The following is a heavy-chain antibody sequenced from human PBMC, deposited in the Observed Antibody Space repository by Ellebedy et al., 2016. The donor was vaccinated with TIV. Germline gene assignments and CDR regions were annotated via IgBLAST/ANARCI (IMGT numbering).Heavy chain of an antibody. J-gene: IGHJ3*02. CDR2: VYYSAST. CDR1: GDSLSGYH. CDR3: ARGRSWYDAFDI. Sequence: MPSETLSLTCTVSGDSLSGYHWSWIRQPPGKGLEWIGYVYYSASTNYNPSLKSRFTISVDTPKNHFSLKLTSVTASDTAVYYCARGRSWYDAFDIWGQGTMVTVSS. V-gene: IGHV4-59*08. D-gene: IGHD6-13*01.